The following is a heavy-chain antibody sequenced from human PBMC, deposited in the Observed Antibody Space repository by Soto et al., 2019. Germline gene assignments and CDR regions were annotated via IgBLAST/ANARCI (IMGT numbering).Heavy chain of an antibody. Sequence: EASVKVSCKASGGTFSSYAISWVPQAPGQGLEWMGWINPNSGGTNYAQKFQGWVTMTRDTSISTAYMELSRLRSDDTAVYYCARDGTYYYGSDTYYGMDVWGQGTTVTVSS. CDR3: ARDGTYYYGSDTYYGMDV. D-gene: IGHD3-10*01. J-gene: IGHJ6*02. V-gene: IGHV1-2*04. CDR2: INPNSGGT. CDR1: GGTFSSYA.